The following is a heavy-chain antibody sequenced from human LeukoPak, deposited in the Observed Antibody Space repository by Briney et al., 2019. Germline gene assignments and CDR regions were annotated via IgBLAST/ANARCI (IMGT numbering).Heavy chain of an antibody. J-gene: IGHJ3*02. CDR1: GYTFTGYY. CDR2: INPNSGGT. Sequence: ASVKVSCKASGYTFTGYYIHWVRQAPGQGPEWMGWINPNSGGTNYAQKFQGRVTMTRDTSISTAYMELSRLRSDDTAVYYCAREDIVLMVYASRAASDIWGQGTMVTVSS. V-gene: IGHV1-2*02. D-gene: IGHD2-8*01. CDR3: AREDIVLMVYASRAASDI.